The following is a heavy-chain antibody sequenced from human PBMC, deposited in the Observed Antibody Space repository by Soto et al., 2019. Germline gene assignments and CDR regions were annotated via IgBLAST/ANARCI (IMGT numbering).Heavy chain of an antibody. V-gene: IGHV3-30-3*01. D-gene: IGHD6-13*01. CDR2: ISYDGSNK. J-gene: IGHJ4*02. Sequence: QVPLVESGGGVVQPGRSLRLSCAASGFTFSSYAMHWVRQAPGKGLEWVAVISYDGSNKYYADSVKGRFTISRDNSKSTLYLQMNSLRAEDTAVYYCARDYSSGVDYWGQGTLVTVSS. CDR1: GFTFSSYA. CDR3: ARDYSSGVDY.